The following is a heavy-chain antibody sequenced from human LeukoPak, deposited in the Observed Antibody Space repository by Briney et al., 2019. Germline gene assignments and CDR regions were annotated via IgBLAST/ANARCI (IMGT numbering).Heavy chain of an antibody. Sequence: PSETLSLTCTLSGYSISSAYYWGWIRQPPGKGLEWIGEINHSGSTNYNPSLKSRVTISVDTSKNQFSLKLSSVTAADTAVYYCARDPNYYDSSGYGFDYWGQGTLVTVSS. CDR2: INHSGST. V-gene: IGHV4-38-2*02. J-gene: IGHJ4*02. D-gene: IGHD3-22*01. CDR3: ARDPNYYDSSGYGFDY. CDR1: GYSISSAYY.